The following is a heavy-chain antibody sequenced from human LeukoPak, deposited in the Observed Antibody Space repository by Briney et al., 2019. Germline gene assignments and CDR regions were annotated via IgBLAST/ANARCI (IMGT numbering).Heavy chain of an antibody. D-gene: IGHD3-10*01. CDR3: AKDGLLWFGEYPFDY. J-gene: IGHJ4*02. CDR1: GYTFTSYY. CDR2: INPSGGST. Sequence: GASVKVSCKASGYTFTSYYMHWVRQAPGQGLEWMGIINPSGGSTSYAQKFQGRVTMTRDTSTSTVYMELSSLRSEDTAVYYCAKDGLLWFGEYPFDYWGQGTLVTVSS. V-gene: IGHV1-46*01.